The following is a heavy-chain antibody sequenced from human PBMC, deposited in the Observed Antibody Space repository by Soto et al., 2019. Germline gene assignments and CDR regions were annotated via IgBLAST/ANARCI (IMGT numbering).Heavy chain of an antibody. Sequence: SGPTLVNPTQTLTLTCTFSGFSLSTSGVGVGWIRQPPGKALEWLALIYWDDDKRYSPSLKSRLTITKDTSKNQVVLTMTNMDPVDTATYYCAHRCITMVRGDPTMWFDPWGQGTLVTVSA. CDR1: GFSLSTSGVG. J-gene: IGHJ5*02. D-gene: IGHD3-10*01. CDR3: AHRCITMVRGDPTMWFDP. CDR2: IYWDDDK. V-gene: IGHV2-5*02.